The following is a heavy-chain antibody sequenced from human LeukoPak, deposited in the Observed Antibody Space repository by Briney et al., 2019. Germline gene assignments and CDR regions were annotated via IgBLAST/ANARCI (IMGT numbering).Heavy chain of an antibody. V-gene: IGHV3-30*04. CDR2: ISYDGSNK. CDR3: ARDWGSGDY. D-gene: IGHD7-27*01. Sequence: PGRSLRLSCAASGFTFSSYAMHWVRQAPGKGLEWVAVISYDGSNKYYADSVKGRFTISRDNAKNSLYLQMNSLRAEDTAVYYCARDWGSGDYWGQGTLVTVSS. CDR1: GFTFSSYA. J-gene: IGHJ4*02.